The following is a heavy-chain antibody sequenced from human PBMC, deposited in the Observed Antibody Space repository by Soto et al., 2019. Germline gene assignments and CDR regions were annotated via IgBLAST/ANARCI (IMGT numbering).Heavy chain of an antibody. V-gene: IGHV3-73*01. CDR1: GFTFSGSA. CDR3: TRDDSDWFFN. D-gene: IGHD3-9*01. CDR2: IRSKANSYAT. J-gene: IGHJ4*02. Sequence: GGSLRLSCAASGFTFSGSAMHWVRQASGQGLEWVGRIRSKANSYATAYAASVKGRFTISRDDSKNTAYLQMNSLKTEDTAVYYCTRDDSDWFFNWGRGTLVTV.